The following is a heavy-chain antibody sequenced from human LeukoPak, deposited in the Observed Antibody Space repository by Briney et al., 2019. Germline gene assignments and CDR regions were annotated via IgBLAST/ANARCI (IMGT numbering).Heavy chain of an antibody. Sequence: SETLSLTCTVSGGSISSGSYYWSWIRQPAGKGLEWIGRINTSGNSHYNPSLNSRVTMSVDTSTNHFSLSLSSVTAADTAVYYCARQYSSSWYYFDYWGQGTLVTVSS. CDR3: ARQYSSSWYYFDY. CDR1: GGSISSGSYY. J-gene: IGHJ4*02. V-gene: IGHV4-61*02. CDR2: INTSGNS. D-gene: IGHD6-13*01.